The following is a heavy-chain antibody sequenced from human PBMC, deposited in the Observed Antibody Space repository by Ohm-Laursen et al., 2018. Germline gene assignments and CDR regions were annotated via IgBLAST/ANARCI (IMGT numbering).Heavy chain of an antibody. V-gene: IGHV3-53*05. CDR1: GFTISNNY. CDR3: AKDLEPLVRLVGYYYYGMDV. J-gene: IGHJ6*02. D-gene: IGHD6-6*01. CDR2: IYSGGDM. Sequence: SLRLSCAASGFTISNNYMNWVRQAPGKGLEWVSLIYSGGDMFYADSVKGRFTISRDKSKNTLYLQMNSLRAEDTAVYYCAKDLEPLVRLVGYYYYGMDVWGQGTTVTVSS.